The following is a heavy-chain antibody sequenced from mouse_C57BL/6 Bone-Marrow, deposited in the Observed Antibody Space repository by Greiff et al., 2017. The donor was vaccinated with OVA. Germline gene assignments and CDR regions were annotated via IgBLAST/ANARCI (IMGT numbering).Heavy chain of an antibody. CDR3: ARDDGSSSAWFAY. V-gene: IGHV3-6*01. CDR1: GYSITSGYY. D-gene: IGHD1-1*01. Sequence: EVKLVESGPGLVKPSQSLSLTCSVTGYSITSGYYWNWIRQFPGNKLEWMGYISYDGSNNYNPSLKNRISITRDTSKNQFFLKLNSVTTEDTATYYCARDDGSSSAWFAYWGQGTLVTVSA. J-gene: IGHJ3*01. CDR2: ISYDGSN.